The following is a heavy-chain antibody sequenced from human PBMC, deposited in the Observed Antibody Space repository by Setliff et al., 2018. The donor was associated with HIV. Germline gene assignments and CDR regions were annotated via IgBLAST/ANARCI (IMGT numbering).Heavy chain of an antibody. CDR1: GGSISKYF. J-gene: IGHJ5*02. V-gene: IGHV4-4*07. D-gene: IGHD3-10*01. CDR3: ARSLDYSGSGSYYVGWFDL. CDR2: IYSSGST. Sequence: ASETLSLTCTVSGGSISKYFWSWIRQSAEKGLEWIGRIYSSGSTNQNPSLKSRVSMSVDTSKSQFSLNLSSVTAADTAVYYCARSLDYSGSGSYYVGWFDLWGQGIPVTVPQ.